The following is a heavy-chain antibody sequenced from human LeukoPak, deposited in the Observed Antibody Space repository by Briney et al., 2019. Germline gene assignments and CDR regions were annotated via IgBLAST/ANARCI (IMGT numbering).Heavy chain of an antibody. CDR3: ARGMVRGKYYYYGMDV. CDR2: INHSGST. Sequence: SETLSLTCAVYGGAFSGYYWSWIRRPPGKGLEWIGEINHSGSTNYNPSLKSRVTISVDTSKNQFSLKLSSVTAADTAVYYCARGMVRGKYYYYGMDVWGKGTTVTVSS. J-gene: IGHJ6*04. CDR1: GGAFSGYY. V-gene: IGHV4-34*01. D-gene: IGHD3-10*01.